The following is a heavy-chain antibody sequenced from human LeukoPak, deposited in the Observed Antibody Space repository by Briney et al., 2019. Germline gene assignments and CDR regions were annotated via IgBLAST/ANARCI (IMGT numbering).Heavy chain of an antibody. V-gene: IGHV3-30*18. Sequence: GGSLRLSCAASGFSFISYGMHWVRQAPGKGLEWVGVISDDGRSKGYADSVKGRFTISRDNSKDTLYLQMNSLRAEDTAVYYCAKRPSDYGDYVSYFDYWGQGTLVTVS. CDR3: AKRPSDYGDYVSYFDY. CDR1: GFSFISYG. D-gene: IGHD4-17*01. J-gene: IGHJ4*02. CDR2: ISDDGRSK.